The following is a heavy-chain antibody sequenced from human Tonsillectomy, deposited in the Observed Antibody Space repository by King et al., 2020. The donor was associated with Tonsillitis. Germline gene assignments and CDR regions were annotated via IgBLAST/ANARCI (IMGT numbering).Heavy chain of an antibody. V-gene: IGHV6-1*01. Sequence: VQLQQSGPGLVKPSQTLSLTCAISGDSVSSNSAAWNWIRQSPSRGLEWLGRTYYRSKWYNDYGVSVKSRITINADTSKNQFSLQLNSVTPEDTAIYYCARGKPFSRGWASFDYWGQGTLVTVSS. J-gene: IGHJ4*02. CDR1: GDSVSSNSAA. CDR2: TYYRSKWYN. D-gene: IGHD3-10*01. CDR3: ARGKPFSRGWASFDY.